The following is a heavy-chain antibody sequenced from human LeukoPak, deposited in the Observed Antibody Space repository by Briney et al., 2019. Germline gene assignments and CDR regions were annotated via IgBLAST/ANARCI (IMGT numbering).Heavy chain of an antibody. J-gene: IGHJ4*02. CDR1: GFTFSSYS. D-gene: IGHD6-6*01. CDR3: ARESFAARWD. Sequence: PGGSLRLSCAASGFTFSSYSMNWVRQAPGRGLEWVSSISSSSRYIYYADSVKGRFTISRDNANNLLYLQMNSLRAEDTAVYYCARESFAARWDWGQGTLVTVSS. CDR2: ISSSSRYI. V-gene: IGHV3-21*01.